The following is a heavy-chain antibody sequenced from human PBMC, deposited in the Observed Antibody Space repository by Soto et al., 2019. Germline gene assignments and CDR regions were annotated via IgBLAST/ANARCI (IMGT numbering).Heavy chain of an antibody. CDR2: IYPDDSDT. CDR1: GFNFPTFW. D-gene: IGHD3-3*01. J-gene: IGHJ4*02. Sequence: PGESLKISCNHSGFNFPTFWIAWVRQMPGKGLEWMGTIYPDDSDTRYSPSFQGQVTISADKSIQSAYLQWGSLKASDSALYYCAMRNSSSRRAGFEVWSEGT. V-gene: IGHV5-51*01. CDR3: AMRNSSSRRAGFEV.